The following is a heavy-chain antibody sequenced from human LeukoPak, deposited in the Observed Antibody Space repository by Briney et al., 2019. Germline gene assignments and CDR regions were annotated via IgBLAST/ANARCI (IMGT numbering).Heavy chain of an antibody. J-gene: IGHJ4*02. V-gene: IGHV1-69*02. CDR1: GGTFSSYT. D-gene: IGHD2-2*01. CDR2: IIPTLGIA. Sequence: GSSVKVSCKASGGTFSSYTISWVRQAPGQGLEWMGRIIPTLGIANYAQKFQGRVTITADKSTSTAYMELSSLRSEDTAVYYCARKVEYCSSTSCYLDYWGREPWSPSPQ. CDR3: ARKVEYCSSTSCYLDY.